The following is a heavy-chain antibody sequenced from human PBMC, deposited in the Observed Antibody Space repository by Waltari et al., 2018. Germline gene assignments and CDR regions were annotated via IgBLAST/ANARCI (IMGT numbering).Heavy chain of an antibody. CDR3: VRQVGTNWFDP. CDR2: IYPGDSDT. Sequence: EVQLVQSGAEVKKPGESLKISCQGSGYTFTNYWIGWVRQMPGKGLEWMGIIYPGDSDTTYSPAFEGQVTISADKSSSIAYLQWSSLKASDTAMYYCVRQVGTNWFDPWGQGTLVTVSS. V-gene: IGHV5-51*01. CDR1: GYTFTNYW. J-gene: IGHJ5*02. D-gene: IGHD5-12*01.